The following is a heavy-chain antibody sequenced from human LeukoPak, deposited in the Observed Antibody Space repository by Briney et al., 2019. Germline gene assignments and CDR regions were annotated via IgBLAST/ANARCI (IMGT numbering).Heavy chain of an antibody. Sequence: PSETLSLTCTVSGGSISSYYWSWIRQPAGKGLEWIGRIYTSGSTNYNPSLKSRVTMSVDTSKNQFSLKPSSVTAADTAVYYCAREMVRGVIIFIDYWGQGTLVTVSS. V-gene: IGHV4-4*07. CDR1: GGSISSYY. CDR3: AREMVRGVIIFIDY. CDR2: IYTSGST. D-gene: IGHD3-10*01. J-gene: IGHJ4*02.